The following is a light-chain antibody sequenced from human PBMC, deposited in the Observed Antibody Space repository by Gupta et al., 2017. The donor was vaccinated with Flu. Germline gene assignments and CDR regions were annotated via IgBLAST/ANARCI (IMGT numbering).Light chain of an antibody. CDR2: GAS. CDR1: QSVSSSY. CDR3: QQYGSSPPMYT. Sequence: IVLTQSPVTLSLSPAERATLSCRASQSVSSSYLAWYQQKPGQAPRLLIYGASSRATGIPDRFSGSGSGTDFTLTISRLEPEDFAVYYCQQYGSSPPMYTFGQGTKLEIK. V-gene: IGKV3-20*01. J-gene: IGKJ2*01.